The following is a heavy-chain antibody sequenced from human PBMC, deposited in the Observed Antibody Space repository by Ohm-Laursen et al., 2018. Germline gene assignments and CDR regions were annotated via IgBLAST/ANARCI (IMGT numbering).Heavy chain of an antibody. Sequence: TLSLTCIVSGGSISSYYWSWIRQPPGKGLEWIGYIYYSGSTNYNPSLKSRVTISVDTSKNQFSLKLSSVTAADTAVYYCARGDTAMPYYYYGMDVWGQGTTVTVSS. J-gene: IGHJ6*02. CDR3: ARGDTAMPYYYYGMDV. V-gene: IGHV4-59*01. CDR2: IYYSGST. D-gene: IGHD5-18*01. CDR1: GGSISSYY.